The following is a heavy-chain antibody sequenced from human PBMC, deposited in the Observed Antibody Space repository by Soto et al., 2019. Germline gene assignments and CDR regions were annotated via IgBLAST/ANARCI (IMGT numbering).Heavy chain of an antibody. D-gene: IGHD2-8*01. CDR3: ARGHSTDCSNGVCSFFYNHEMDI. Sequence: ASVKVSCKASGYSFTDYHIHWVRQAPGQGLEWLGRINPKSGGTSTAQKFQGWVTMTRDRSISTVYMELTRLRSDDTAVYFCARGHSTDCSNGVCSFFYNHEMDIWGQGTTVTVSS. CDR1: GYSFTDYH. CDR2: INPKSGGT. V-gene: IGHV1-2*04. J-gene: IGHJ6*02.